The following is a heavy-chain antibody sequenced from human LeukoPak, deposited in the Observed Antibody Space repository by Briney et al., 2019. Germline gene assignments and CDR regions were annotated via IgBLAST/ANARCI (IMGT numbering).Heavy chain of an antibody. CDR2: IYYSGST. Sequence: SETLSLTCTVSGGSISSGGYYRSWIRQHPGKGLEWIGYIYYSGSTYYNPSLKSRVTISVDTSKNQFSLKLSSVTAADTAVYYCARGRVATQVGYGGNRYYFDYWGQGTLVTVSS. D-gene: IGHD4-23*01. CDR3: ARGRVATQVGYGGNRYYFDY. J-gene: IGHJ4*02. CDR1: GGSISSGGYY. V-gene: IGHV4-31*03.